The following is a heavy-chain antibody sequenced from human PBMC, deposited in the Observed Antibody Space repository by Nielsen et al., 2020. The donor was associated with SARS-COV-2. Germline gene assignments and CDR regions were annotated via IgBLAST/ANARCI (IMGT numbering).Heavy chain of an antibody. D-gene: IGHD3-16*01. V-gene: IGHV3-30*18. CDR2: ISYDGSNK. CDR3: AKGPVGGVDLPSY. Sequence: GESLKISCAASGFTFSSYGMHWVRQAPGKGLEWVAVISYDGSNKYYADSVKGRFTISRDNSKNTLYLQMNSLRAEDTAVYYCAKGPVGGVDLPSYWGQGTLVTVSS. J-gene: IGHJ4*02. CDR1: GFTFSSYG.